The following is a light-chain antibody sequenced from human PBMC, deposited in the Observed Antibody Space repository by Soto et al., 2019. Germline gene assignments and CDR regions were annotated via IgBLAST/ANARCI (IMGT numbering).Light chain of an antibody. V-gene: IGLV2-23*02. CDR2: EVT. CDR1: SSDVGSYNL. CDR3: SSYAGSSTFYV. Sequence: QSVLTQPASVSGSPGQSITISCTGTSSDVGSYNLVSWYQQHPGKAPKLMIYEVTKWPSGVSNRFSGSKSGNTASLTISGLQAEDEADYYCSSYAGSSTFYVFGTGTKVTDL. J-gene: IGLJ1*01.